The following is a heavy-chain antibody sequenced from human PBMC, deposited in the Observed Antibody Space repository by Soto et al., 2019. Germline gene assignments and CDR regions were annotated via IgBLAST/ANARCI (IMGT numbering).Heavy chain of an antibody. D-gene: IGHD6-19*01. V-gene: IGHV3-30*18. Sequence: QLQLVEAGGGVVQPGRSLRLSCAASGFTFSSYGIHWVRQAPGKGLEWVAVILYSGVNKWYADSVTGRFTISRHNSNNTLFLQMNTLRAEDTAVYYYVKDSGHIAVAAITVNSAFDVWGRGTVVTVSS. CDR3: VKDSGHIAVAAITVNSAFDV. CDR1: GFTFSSYG. CDR2: ILYSGVNK. J-gene: IGHJ3*01.